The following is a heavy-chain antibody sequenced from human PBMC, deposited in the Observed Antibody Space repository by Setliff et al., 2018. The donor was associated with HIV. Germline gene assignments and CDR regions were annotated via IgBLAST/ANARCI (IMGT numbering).Heavy chain of an antibody. CDR1: GRSLSIYF. V-gene: IGHV4-34*01. D-gene: IGHD2-15*01. J-gene: IGHJ4*01. CDR3: ARAVCPSLNCYSFFNY. CDR2: IDHGGSP. Sequence: SETLSLTCAVYGRSLSIYFWTWIRQSPGKGLEWIGEIDHGGSPTYNPSFKSQFSLKLTNVTAADAAVYYCARAVCPSLNCYSFFNYWGHGSLVTVSS.